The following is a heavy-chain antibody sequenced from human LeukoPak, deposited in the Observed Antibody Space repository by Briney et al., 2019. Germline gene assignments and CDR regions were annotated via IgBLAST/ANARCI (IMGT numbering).Heavy chain of an antibody. D-gene: IGHD3-16*01. CDR3: ASAPSGGWFDP. J-gene: IGHJ5*02. V-gene: IGHV4-59*12. CDR1: GGSISSYY. CDR2: IYYSGST. Sequence: SETLSLTCPVSGGSISSYYWSWIRQPPGKGLEWIGYIYYSGSTNYNPSLKSRVTISVDTSKNQFSLKLSSVTAADTAVYYCASAPSGGWFDPWGQGTLVTVSS.